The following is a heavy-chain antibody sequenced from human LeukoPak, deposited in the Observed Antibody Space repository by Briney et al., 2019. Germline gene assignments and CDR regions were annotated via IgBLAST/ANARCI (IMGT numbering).Heavy chain of an antibody. CDR3: ASSHYYGSGSYPGCISPGWFDP. CDR2: ISAYNGNT. D-gene: IGHD3-10*01. CDR1: GYTFTSYG. J-gene: IGHJ5*02. Sequence: GASVKVSCKASGYTFTSYGISWVRQAPGQGLEWMGWISAYNGNTNYAQKLQGRVTMTTDTSTSTAYMELRSLRSDDTAVYYCASSHYYGSGSYPGCISPGWFDPWGQGTLVTVSS. V-gene: IGHV1-18*01.